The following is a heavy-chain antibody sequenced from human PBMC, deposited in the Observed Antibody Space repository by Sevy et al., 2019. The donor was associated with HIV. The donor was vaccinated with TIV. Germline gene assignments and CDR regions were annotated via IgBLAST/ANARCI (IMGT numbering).Heavy chain of an antibody. CDR2: ISSSGSTI. V-gene: IGHV3-11*01. CDR1: GFTFSDYY. D-gene: IGHD2-2*01. CDR3: ARESGYCSSTSCYQVGYGMDV. Sequence: GGSLRLSCAASGFTFSDYYMSWIRQAPGKGLEWVSYISSSGSTIYYADSVKGRFTISRDNAKNSLYLQMNSLRAEDTAVYYCARESGYCSSTSCYQVGYGMDVWGQGTTVTVPS. J-gene: IGHJ6*02.